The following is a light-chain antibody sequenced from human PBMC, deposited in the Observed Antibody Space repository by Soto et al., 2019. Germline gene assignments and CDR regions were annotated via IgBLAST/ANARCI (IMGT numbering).Light chain of an antibody. J-gene: IGLJ1*01. CDR1: SSDVGGYNY. V-gene: IGLV2-8*01. Sequence: QSALTPPPSASGCPGQSVAISSTATSSDVGGYNYVSWYQQHPGKAPKLMIYEVNKRPSGVPDRFSGSKSGNTASLTVSGLQAEDEADYYCSSYAGSSNVFGTGTKVTVL. CDR2: EVN. CDR3: SSYAGSSNV.